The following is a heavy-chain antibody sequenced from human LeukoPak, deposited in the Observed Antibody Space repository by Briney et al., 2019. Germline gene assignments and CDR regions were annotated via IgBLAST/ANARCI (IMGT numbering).Heavy chain of an antibody. CDR1: GYTFTSYD. CDR3: ARDHSNDFWSGSGPLYYMDV. CDR2: INPNSGGT. V-gene: IGHV1-2*02. J-gene: IGHJ6*03. D-gene: IGHD3-3*01. Sequence: ASVKASCKASGYTFTSYDINWVRQATGQGLEWMGWINPNSGGTNYAQKFQGRVTMTRDTSISTAYMELSRLRSDDTAVYYCARDHSNDFWSGSGPLYYMDVWGKGTTVTVSS.